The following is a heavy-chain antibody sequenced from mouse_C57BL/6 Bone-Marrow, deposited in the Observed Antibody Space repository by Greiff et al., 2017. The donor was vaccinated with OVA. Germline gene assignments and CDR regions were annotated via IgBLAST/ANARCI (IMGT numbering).Heavy chain of an antibody. D-gene: IGHD1-1*02. CDR2: IYPGNSDT. J-gene: IGHJ1*03. CDR3: TITMVHRYWYFDV. Sequence: EVKLVESGTVLARPGASVKMSCKTSGYTFTSYWMHWVNQRPGQGLEWIGAIYPGNSDTSYNQKFKGKATLTAVKSASTAYMELSVLTNAYSAVYYCTITMVHRYWYFDVWGTGTTVTVSS. V-gene: IGHV1-5*01. CDR1: GYTFTSYW.